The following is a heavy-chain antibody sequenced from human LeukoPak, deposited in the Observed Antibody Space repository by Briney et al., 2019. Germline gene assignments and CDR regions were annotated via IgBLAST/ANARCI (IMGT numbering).Heavy chain of an antibody. J-gene: IGHJ6*02. CDR2: IYYSGST. CDR3: ARDPFNWGSDYYGMDV. CDR1: GGSISSYY. V-gene: IGHV4-59*01. Sequence: PSETLSLTCTVSGGSISSYYWSWIRQPPGKGLEWIGYIYYSGSTNYNPSLKSRVTISIDTSNNQFSLKLTSVTAADTAVYYCARDPFNWGSDYYGMDVWGQGTTVTVSS. D-gene: IGHD7-27*01.